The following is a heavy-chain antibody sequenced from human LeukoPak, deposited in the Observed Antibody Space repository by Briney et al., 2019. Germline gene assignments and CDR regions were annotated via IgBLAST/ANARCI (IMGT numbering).Heavy chain of an antibody. CDR1: GGSISSGGYS. Sequence: SETLSLTCAVSGGSISSGGYSWSWIRQPPGKGLEWTGYIYHSGSTYYNPSLKSRVTISVDRSKNQFSLKLSSVTAADTAVYYCASRVSYPFEDIWGQGTMVTVFS. J-gene: IGHJ3*02. CDR3: ASRVSYPFEDI. D-gene: IGHD3-10*01. CDR2: IYHSGST. V-gene: IGHV4-30-2*01.